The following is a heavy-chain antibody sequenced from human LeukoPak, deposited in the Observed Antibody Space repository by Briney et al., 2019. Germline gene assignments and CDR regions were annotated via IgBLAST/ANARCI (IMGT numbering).Heavy chain of an antibody. J-gene: IGHJ4*02. CDR3: ARSEQWLVPLDH. D-gene: IGHD6-19*01. CDR2: INHSGST. CDR1: GGSVSGYY. V-gene: IGHV4-34*01. Sequence: SETLSLTCAVYGGSVSGYYWSWSRQPPGKGLEWIGEINHSGSTNYNPSLKSRVTISVDTSKNQFSLKLSSVTAADTAVYYCARSEQWLVPLDHWGQGTLVTVSS.